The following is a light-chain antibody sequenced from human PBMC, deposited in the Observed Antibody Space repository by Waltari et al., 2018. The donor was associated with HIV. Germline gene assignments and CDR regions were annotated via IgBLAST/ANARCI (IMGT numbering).Light chain of an antibody. CDR1: SSDVGSYNL. J-gene: IGLJ1*01. CDR2: EVN. V-gene: IGLV2-23*02. Sequence: QSALTQPASVSGSPGQSITISCTGTSSDVGSYNLVSWYQQHPGKAPQLMISEVNKRPSGVSNLFSGSKSGHTASLTSSGLQAEDEADYYCCSYAGSSSYVFGPGTKVTVL. CDR3: CSYAGSSSYV.